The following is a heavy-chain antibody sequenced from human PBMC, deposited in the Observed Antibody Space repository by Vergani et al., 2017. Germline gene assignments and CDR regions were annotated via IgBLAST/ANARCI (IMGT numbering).Heavy chain of an antibody. V-gene: IGHV1-69*18. D-gene: IGHD4-17*01. CDR1: GGTFSSYA. CDR2: IIPIFGTA. Sequence: QVQLVQSGAEVKKPGSSVKVSCKASGGTFSSYAISWVRQAPGQGLEWMGRIIPIFGTATYAQKFQGRVTITADESTSTAYMELSSLRSEDTAVYYCARDGHDYGDYRTLDYWGQGTLVTVSS. J-gene: IGHJ4*02. CDR3: ARDGHDYGDYRTLDY.